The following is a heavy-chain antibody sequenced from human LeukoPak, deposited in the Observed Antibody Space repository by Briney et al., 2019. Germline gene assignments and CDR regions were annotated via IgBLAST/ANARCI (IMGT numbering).Heavy chain of an antibody. J-gene: IGHJ6*03. CDR2: ISSSGSTT. D-gene: IGHD1-14*01. CDR1: GFTFTSYE. Sequence: GGSLRLSCAASGFTFTSYEMNWVRQAPGKGLEWVSYISSSGSTTYYADSMKGRFTISRDNAKNSLYLQMNSLRSEDTAVYYCAKSPAGANYYLDVWGKGTTVTISS. CDR3: AKSPAGANYYLDV. V-gene: IGHV3-48*03.